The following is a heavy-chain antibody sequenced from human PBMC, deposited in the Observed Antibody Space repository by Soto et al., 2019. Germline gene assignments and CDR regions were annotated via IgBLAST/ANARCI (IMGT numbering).Heavy chain of an antibody. CDR1: GYSFTSYW. J-gene: IGHJ6*02. CDR3: ARHGKGSGSPLDYYYYGMDV. V-gene: IGHV5-51*01. Sequence: GESLKISCKGSGYSFTSYWIGWVRQMPGKGLEWMGIIYPADSDTRYGPSFQGQVTISADKSISTAYLQWSRLKASDTAMYYFARHGKGSGSPLDYYYYGMDVWCQGTTVIVS. CDR2: IYPADSDT. D-gene: IGHD3-10*01.